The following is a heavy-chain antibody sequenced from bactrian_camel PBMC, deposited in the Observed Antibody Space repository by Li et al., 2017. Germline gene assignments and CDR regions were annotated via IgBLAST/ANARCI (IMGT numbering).Heavy chain of an antibody. CDR2: INSGGDRT. J-gene: IGHJ4*01. Sequence: VQLVESGGGLVQPGWSLRLSCAASGFPFSSYDLSWVRQAPGKGLEWVSAINSGGDRTFYADSVKGRFTISRDNAKNTVYLQMKSLQTEDTAVYYCPADGRGGSYDYWGQGTQVTVS. CDR1: GFPFSSYD. D-gene: IGHD6*01. V-gene: IGHV3S40*01. CDR3: PADGRGGSYDY.